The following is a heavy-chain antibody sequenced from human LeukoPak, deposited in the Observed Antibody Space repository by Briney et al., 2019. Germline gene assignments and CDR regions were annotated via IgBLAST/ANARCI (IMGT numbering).Heavy chain of an antibody. D-gene: IGHD1-26*01. CDR2: IIPIFGTA. V-gene: IGHV1-69*13. CDR3: ASKGVASDRYSGSYYAYYFDY. J-gene: IGHJ4*02. CDR1: GGTLSSYA. Sequence: ASVKVSCKASGGTLSSYAISWVRQAPGQGLEWMGGIIPIFGTANYAQKFQGRVTITADESTSTAYMELSSLRSEDTAVYYCASKGVASDRYSGSYYAYYFDYWGQGTLVTVSS.